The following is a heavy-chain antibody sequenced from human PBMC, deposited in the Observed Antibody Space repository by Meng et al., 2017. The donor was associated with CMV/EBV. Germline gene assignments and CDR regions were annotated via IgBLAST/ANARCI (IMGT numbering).Heavy chain of an antibody. J-gene: IGHJ3*02. V-gene: IGHV3-21*06. CDR1: GFTFPLYF. CDR3: ARGKHYSGSNLDEAFDI. CDR2: ISSSLNSI. Sequence: GGSLRLSCAASGFTFPLYFMNWVRQAPGKGLEWVSSISSSLNSIYYADSVEGRFTIYRDNANNSLHLQMNSLRVEDTAVYYCARGKHYSGSNLDEAFDIWGQGTVDTVSS. D-gene: IGHD1-26*01.